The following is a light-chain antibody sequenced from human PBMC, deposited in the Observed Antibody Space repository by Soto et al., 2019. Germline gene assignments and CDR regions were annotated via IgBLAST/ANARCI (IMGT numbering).Light chain of an antibody. CDR2: LGF. CDR1: QSLLHTNGYNY. J-gene: IGKJ1*01. CDR3: MQSLQTPPT. Sequence: ETVLTQSPLSLPVTPGEPASISCRSSQSLLHTNGYNYVDWYLQKPGQSPQLLIYLGFNRASGVSDRFSGSGSGTEFTLKISRVEVEDVGVYYCMQSLQTPPTFGQGTKVEIK. V-gene: IGKV2-28*01.